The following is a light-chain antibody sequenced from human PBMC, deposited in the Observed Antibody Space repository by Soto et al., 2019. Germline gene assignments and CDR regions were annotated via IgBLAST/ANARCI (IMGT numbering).Light chain of an antibody. CDR3: QQYQTYPWT. Sequence: DIQMTQSPSTLSTSVGERVTITCRASQSVSTWLAWYRQKPGKAPNLLIYQASTLQSGVSSRFSGSGSGTAFTLTISSLQPDDPATYYCQQYQTYPWTFGQGTKLEIK. CDR1: QSVSTW. CDR2: QAS. J-gene: IGKJ1*01. V-gene: IGKV1-5*03.